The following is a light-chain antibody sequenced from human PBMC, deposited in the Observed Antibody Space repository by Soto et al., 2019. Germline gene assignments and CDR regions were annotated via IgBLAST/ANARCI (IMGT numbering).Light chain of an antibody. J-gene: IGKJ4*01. V-gene: IGKV1-5*01. CDR1: QSISSW. Sequence: DIQVTQSPSTLSSSVGDRVTITCRASQSISSWLAWYQQKPGKAPKLLIYDASSLESGVPSRFSGSGSGTEFTLTISSLQPDDFATYYCQHHPAFGGGTKVDIK. CDR3: QHHPA. CDR2: DAS.